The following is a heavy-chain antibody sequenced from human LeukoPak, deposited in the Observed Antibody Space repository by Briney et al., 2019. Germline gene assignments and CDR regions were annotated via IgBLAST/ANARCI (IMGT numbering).Heavy chain of an antibody. CDR3: AELGITMIGGV. J-gene: IGHJ6*04. CDR1: GFTFDDYA. V-gene: IGHV3-48*03. Sequence: GGSLRLSCAASGFTFDDYAMSWVRQVPGKGLQWVSYISSSGSTIYYADSVKGRFTISRDNAKNSLYLQMNSLRAEDTAVYYCAELGITMIGGVWGKGTTVTISS. D-gene: IGHD3-10*02. CDR2: ISSSGSTI.